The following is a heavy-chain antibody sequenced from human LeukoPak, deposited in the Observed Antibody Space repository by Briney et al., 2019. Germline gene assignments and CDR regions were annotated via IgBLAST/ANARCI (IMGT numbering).Heavy chain of an antibody. CDR3: ARFPVRGYTYGSVIHHMDV. CDR1: GGTFSSYA. CDR2: IIPILDAA. Sequence: SVKVSCKASGGTFSSYAITWVRQAPGQGLEWMGRIIPILDAADSAQKFQGRLTISADKSTSTVYMELSSLRSEDTAIYYCARFPVRGYTYGSVIHHMDVWGQGTTVTVSS. V-gene: IGHV1-69*04. D-gene: IGHD5-18*01. J-gene: IGHJ6*02.